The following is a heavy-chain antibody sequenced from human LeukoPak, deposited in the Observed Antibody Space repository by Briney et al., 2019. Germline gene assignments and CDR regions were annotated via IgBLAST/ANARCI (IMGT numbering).Heavy chain of an antibody. J-gene: IGHJ3*02. CDR3: AKGPVAGTGDAFDI. Sequence: GGSLRVSCAASGFTFSSYSMNWVRQAPGKGLEWVSAISGSGGSTYYADSVKGRFTISRDNSKNTLYLQMNSLRAEDTAVYYCAKGPVAGTGDAFDIWGQGTMVTVSS. D-gene: IGHD6-19*01. CDR2: ISGSGGST. V-gene: IGHV3-23*01. CDR1: GFTFSSYS.